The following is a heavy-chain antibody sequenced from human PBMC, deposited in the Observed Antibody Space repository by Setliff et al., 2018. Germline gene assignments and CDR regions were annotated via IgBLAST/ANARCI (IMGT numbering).Heavy chain of an antibody. D-gene: IGHD6-6*01. J-gene: IGHJ3*02. CDR1: GYTFTSYG. CDR3: ARDFPPLYSSSFSYAFDI. V-gene: IGHV1-18*01. CDR2: ISAYNGNT. Sequence: GASVKVSCKASGYTFTSYGISWVRQAPGQGLEWMGWISAYNGNTNYAQKLQGRVTMTTDTSTSTAYMELRSLRSDDTAVYYCARDFPPLYSSSFSYAFDIWGQGTMVTVSS.